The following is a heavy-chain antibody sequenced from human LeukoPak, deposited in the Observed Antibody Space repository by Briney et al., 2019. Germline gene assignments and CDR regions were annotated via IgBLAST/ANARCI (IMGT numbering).Heavy chain of an antibody. J-gene: IGHJ4*02. CDR1: GGSINVYY. D-gene: IGHD2-15*01. V-gene: IGHV4-59*01. CDR3: VRLGYCIDGHCLDDY. CDR2: IHYSGIT. Sequence: SETLSLTCTVSGGSINVYYWSWIRQPPGKGLEWIGFIHYSGITTYNPSLKSRVTISLETSKNQFSLKLSSMTAADTAVYFCVRLGYCIDGHCLDDYWGQGTLVTISS.